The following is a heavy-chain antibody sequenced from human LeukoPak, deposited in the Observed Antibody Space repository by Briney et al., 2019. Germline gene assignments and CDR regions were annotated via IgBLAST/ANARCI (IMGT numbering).Heavy chain of an antibody. Sequence: GGSLRLSCAASGFTFSSYAMHWVRQAPGKGLEWVAFIRYDGSNKYYADSVKGRFTISRDNAKNSLYLQMNSLRAEDTAVYYCARLRRGYYFDYWGQGTLVTVSS. D-gene: IGHD3-10*01. J-gene: IGHJ4*02. CDR1: GFTFSSYA. CDR2: IRYDGSNK. CDR3: ARLRRGYYFDY. V-gene: IGHV3-30*04.